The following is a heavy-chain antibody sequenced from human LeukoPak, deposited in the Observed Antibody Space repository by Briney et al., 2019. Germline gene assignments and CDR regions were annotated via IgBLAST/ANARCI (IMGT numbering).Heavy chain of an antibody. CDR2: INSDGSST. V-gene: IGHV3-74*01. Sequence: PGGSLRLSCAAPGFTFSTYWMHWVRQAPGKGLVWVSRINSDGSSTSYADSVKGRFTISRDNAKNTLYLQMNSLRAEDTAVYYCARGSGTLQQEVVPFDYWGQGTLVTVSS. J-gene: IGHJ4*02. CDR3: ARGSGTLQQEVVPFDY. CDR1: GFTFSTYW. D-gene: IGHD6-13*01.